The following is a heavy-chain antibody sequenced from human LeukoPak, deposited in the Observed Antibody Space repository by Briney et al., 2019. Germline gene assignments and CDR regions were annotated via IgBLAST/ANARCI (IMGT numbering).Heavy chain of an antibody. D-gene: IGHD1-26*01. Sequence: GGTLRLSCAASGFTFSSYGMSWVRQAPGKGLEWVSASVISVGGTTTYYADSVKGRFTISRDNAKNSLYLQMNSLRAEDTAVYYCARAESDSGAFDYWGQGTLVTVSS. J-gene: IGHJ4*02. V-gene: IGHV3-23*01. CDR2: ISVGGTTT. CDR3: ARAESDSGAFDY. CDR1: GFTFSSYG.